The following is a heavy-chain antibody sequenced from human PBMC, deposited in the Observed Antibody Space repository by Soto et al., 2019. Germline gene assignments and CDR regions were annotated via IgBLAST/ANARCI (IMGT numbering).Heavy chain of an antibody. CDR1: GFSLSTSRVG. CDR3: AHAYGGRSLY. Sequence: QITLKESGPTLVKPTQTLTLTCTFSGFSLSTSRVGVGWIRQPPGKALDWLAVIYWDDSKTYRPSLKSRLTITKDTSKTQVVLTMTDMDPVDTATYYCAHAYGGRSLYWGQGTLVTVSS. CDR2: IYWDDSK. J-gene: IGHJ4*02. V-gene: IGHV2-5*02. D-gene: IGHD1-26*01.